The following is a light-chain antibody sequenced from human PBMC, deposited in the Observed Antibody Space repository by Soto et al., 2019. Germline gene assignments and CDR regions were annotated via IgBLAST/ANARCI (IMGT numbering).Light chain of an antibody. CDR3: QQYYTWPVT. J-gene: IGKJ4*01. V-gene: IGKV3-15*01. CDR2: GAS. Sequence: EIVLTHSPGTLSLSPLEIATLSFRASQSVSSSYLAWYQQKPGQAPRLLFSGASTGATGIPARFSGSGSGTEFTLTINSLQSEDSAVYYCQQYYTWPVTFGGGTKVDI. CDR1: QSVSSS.